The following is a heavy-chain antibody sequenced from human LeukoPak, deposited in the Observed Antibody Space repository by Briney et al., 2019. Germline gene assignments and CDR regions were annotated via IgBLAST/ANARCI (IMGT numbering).Heavy chain of an antibody. Sequence: GGSLRLSCAASGFTFSSYWMHWVRQAPGEGLVWVSRINTDGSSTNYADSVKGRFTISRDNANNTLYLQMNSLRAEDTAVYYCARDLMGAPGYWDQGTLVTVSS. J-gene: IGHJ4*02. D-gene: IGHD1-26*01. CDR1: GFTFSSYW. CDR3: ARDLMGAPGY. V-gene: IGHV3-74*01. CDR2: INTDGSST.